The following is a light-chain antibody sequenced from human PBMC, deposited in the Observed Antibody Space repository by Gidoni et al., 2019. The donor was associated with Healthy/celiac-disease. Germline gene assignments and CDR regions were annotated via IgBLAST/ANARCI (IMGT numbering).Light chain of an antibody. CDR3: QSYDSSNHPWV. J-gene: IGLJ3*02. CDR2: EDN. Sequence: NFMLTQPHSVSESPGKTVTISCTRSSGRIASNYVQWYQQRPGSSPTTVIYEDNQRPSGVPDRFSGSIDSSSNSASLTISGLKTEDEADYYCQSYDSSNHPWVFGGGTKLTVL. CDR1: SGRIASNY. V-gene: IGLV6-57*01.